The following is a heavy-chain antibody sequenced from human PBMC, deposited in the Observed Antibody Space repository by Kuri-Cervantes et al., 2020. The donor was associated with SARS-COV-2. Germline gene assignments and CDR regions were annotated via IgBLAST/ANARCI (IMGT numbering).Heavy chain of an antibody. D-gene: IGHD2-15*01. CDR3: VRGGYGRIVGGDY. CDR1: DFTFSSHW. CDR2: ITSDGSTP. Sequence: ETLSLTCAASDFTFSSHWMHRVRQVQGTGLVWVPRITSDGSTPTYADSVKGRFTISRDNAKNTLYLQMNSLRAEDTALYYCVRGGYGRIVGGDYWGQGILVTVSS. V-gene: IGHV3-74*01. J-gene: IGHJ4*02.